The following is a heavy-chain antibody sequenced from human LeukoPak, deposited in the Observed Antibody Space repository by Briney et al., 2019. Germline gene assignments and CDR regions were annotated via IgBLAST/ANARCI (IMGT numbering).Heavy chain of an antibody. CDR3: VRQSRIFGVTRPGYMGV. Sequence: PSETLSLTCTVSGGSISSYYWSWIRQPPGKGLEWIGYIYYSGSTNYNPSLKSRVTISVDTSKNQFSLKLSSVTAADTAMYWCVRQSRIFGVTRPGYMGVWGKGIMVSVSS. V-gene: IGHV4-59*01. D-gene: IGHD3-3*01. CDR1: GGSISSYY. J-gene: IGHJ6*03. CDR2: IYYSGST.